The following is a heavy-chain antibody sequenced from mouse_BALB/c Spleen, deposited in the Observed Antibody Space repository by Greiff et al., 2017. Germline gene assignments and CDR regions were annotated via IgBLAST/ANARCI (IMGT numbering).Heavy chain of an antibody. CDR1: GYTFTDYA. Sequence: VQLQQSGPELVRPGVSVKISCKGSGYTFTDYAMHWVKQSHAKSLEWIGVISTYYGNTNYNQKFKGKATMTADTSSNTAYLQLSSLTSEDTAVYYCNPAYYGNLFAYWGQGTLVTVSA. CDR3: NPAYYGNLFAY. CDR2: ISTYYGNT. D-gene: IGHD2-10*01. J-gene: IGHJ3*01. V-gene: IGHV1-67*01.